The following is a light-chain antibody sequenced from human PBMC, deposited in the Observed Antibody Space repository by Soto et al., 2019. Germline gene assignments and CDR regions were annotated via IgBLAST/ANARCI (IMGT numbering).Light chain of an antibody. CDR1: QSVSSN. CDR3: QQYNNWLT. CDR2: GAS. J-gene: IGKJ3*01. V-gene: IGKV3-15*01. Sequence: EIVMTQSPATLSVSPGERATLSCRASQSVSSNLVWYQQKPGQAPRLLIYGASTRATGIPARFSGSGSGTEFTRTISSLQSEDFAVYYCQQYNNWLTFGPGTKVDIK.